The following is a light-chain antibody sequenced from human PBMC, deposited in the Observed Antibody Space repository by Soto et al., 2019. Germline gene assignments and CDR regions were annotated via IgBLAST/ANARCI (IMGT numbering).Light chain of an antibody. Sequence: QSALTQPASVSGSPGQSITISCTGTTTDIRRYNYVSWYQHHPDKAPKLILYEVSNRPSGVSDRFSGSKSGTTASLTISGLQPEDEASYYCSSYTSRGTLVFGGGTQLTVL. J-gene: IGLJ2*01. CDR1: TTDIRRYNY. V-gene: IGLV2-14*01. CDR3: SSYTSRGTLV. CDR2: EVS.